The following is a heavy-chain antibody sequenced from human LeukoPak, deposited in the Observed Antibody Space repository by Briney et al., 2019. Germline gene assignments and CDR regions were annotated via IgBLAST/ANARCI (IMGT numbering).Heavy chain of an antibody. CDR1: GYTFTGYY. Sequence: ASVKVSCKASGYTFTGYYMHWVRQAPGQGLEWMGWINPNSGGTNYAQKFQGRVTMTRDTSISTAYMELSRLRSDDTAVYYCARDIVVEPAGGGFGWFDPWGQGTLVTVSS. CDR2: INPNSGGT. J-gene: IGHJ5*02. V-gene: IGHV1-2*02. D-gene: IGHD2-2*01. CDR3: ARDIVVEPAGGGFGWFDP.